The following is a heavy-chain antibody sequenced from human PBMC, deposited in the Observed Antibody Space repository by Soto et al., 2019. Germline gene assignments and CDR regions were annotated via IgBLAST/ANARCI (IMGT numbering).Heavy chain of an antibody. J-gene: IGHJ4*02. V-gene: IGHV1-3*01. CDR1: GYTFTSYA. Sequence: GASVKVSCKASGYTFTSYAMHWVRQAPGQRLEWMGWINAGNGNTKYSQKFQGRVTITRDTSASTAYMELSSLRSEDTAVYYCARDVQYSRSTTRFDYWGQGTLVTVSS. D-gene: IGHD6-13*01. CDR3: ARDVQYSRSTTRFDY. CDR2: INAGNGNT.